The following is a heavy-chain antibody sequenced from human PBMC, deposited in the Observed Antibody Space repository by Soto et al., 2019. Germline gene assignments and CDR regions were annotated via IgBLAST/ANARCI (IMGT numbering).Heavy chain of an antibody. CDR1: GGSISSGGYY. J-gene: IGHJ6*02. Sequence: TLALTFSVSGGSISSGGYYWSWIRQHPGKGLEWIGYIYYSGSTYYNPSLKSRVTISVDTSKNQFSLKLSSVTAADTAVYYCARAGENTVKHYYYYGMDVWGQGTTVTVSS. D-gene: IGHD4-17*01. CDR3: ARAGENTVKHYYYYGMDV. CDR2: IYYSGST. V-gene: IGHV4-31*03.